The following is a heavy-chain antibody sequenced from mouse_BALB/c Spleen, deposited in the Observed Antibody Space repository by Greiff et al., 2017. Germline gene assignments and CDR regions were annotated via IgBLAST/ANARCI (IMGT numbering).Heavy chain of an antibody. V-gene: IGHV1S137*01. J-gene: IGHJ4*01. D-gene: IGHD1-1*01. CDR2: ISTYYGDA. CDR1: GYTFTDYA. Sequence: VQLQESGAELVRPGVSVKISCKGSGYTFTDYAMHWVKQSHAKSLEWIGVISTYYGDASYNQKFKGKATMTVDKSSSTAYMELARLTSEDSAIYYCARGYGSSSYAMDYWGQGTSVTVSS. CDR3: ARGYGSSSYAMDY.